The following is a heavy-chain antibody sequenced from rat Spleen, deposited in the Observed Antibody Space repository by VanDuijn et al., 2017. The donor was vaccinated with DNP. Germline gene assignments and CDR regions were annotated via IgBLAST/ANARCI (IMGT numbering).Heavy chain of an antibody. J-gene: IGHJ4*01. V-gene: IGHV5-22*01. CDR3: ARVGDLHYGGDGDVLDV. Sequence: EVQLVESGGDLVQPGRSLKLSCVASGFTSNNYWMTWIRQAPTKGLEWVAYIRYDGGTTYYGDSVKGRFTISRDNAKSTLYLQVDSLRSEDTATYYCARVGDLHYGGDGDVLDVWGQGTSVTVSS. CDR2: IRYDGGTT. D-gene: IGHD1-1*01. CDR1: GFTSNNYW.